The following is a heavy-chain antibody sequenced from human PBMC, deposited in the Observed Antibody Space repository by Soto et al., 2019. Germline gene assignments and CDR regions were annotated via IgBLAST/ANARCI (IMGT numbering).Heavy chain of an antibody. CDR3: ARERQSTAMVSGLVDY. CDR2: ISYDGSNK. CDR1: GFTFSSYA. V-gene: IGHV3-30-3*01. D-gene: IGHD5-18*01. Sequence: GGSLRLSCAASGFTFSSYAMHWVHQAPGKGLEWVAVISYDGSNKYYADSVKGRFTISRDNSKNTLYLQMNSLRAEDTAVYYCARERQSTAMVSGLVDYWGQGTLVTVSS. J-gene: IGHJ4*02.